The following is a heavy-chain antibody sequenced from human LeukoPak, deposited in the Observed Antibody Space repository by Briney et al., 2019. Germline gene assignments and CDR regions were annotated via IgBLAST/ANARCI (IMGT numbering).Heavy chain of an antibody. D-gene: IGHD4-17*01. Sequence: ASVKVSCKASGYTFTGYYLHWVRQAPGQGLEWMGCVNPNSGDTNYAQKFQGRVTMTRDTSISTAYMELSRLRSDDTAVYYCARGRAVTTSNWFDPWGQGTLVTVSS. CDR1: GYTFTGYY. CDR3: ARGRAVTTSNWFDP. J-gene: IGHJ5*02. CDR2: VNPNSGDT. V-gene: IGHV1-2*02.